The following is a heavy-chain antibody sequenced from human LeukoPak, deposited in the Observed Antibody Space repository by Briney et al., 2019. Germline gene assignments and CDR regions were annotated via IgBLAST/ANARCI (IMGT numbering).Heavy chain of an antibody. CDR3: ARDPTLIAAAGPSDY. V-gene: IGHV1-18*01. J-gene: IGHJ4*02. CDR2: ISAYNGNT. Sequence: ASVKVSCKASGYTFTSYGISWVRQAPGQGLEWMGWISAYNGNTNCAQKLQGRVTMTTDTSTSTAYMELRSLRSDDTAVYYCARDPTLIAAAGPSDYWGQGTLVTVSS. CDR1: GYTFTSYG. D-gene: IGHD6-13*01.